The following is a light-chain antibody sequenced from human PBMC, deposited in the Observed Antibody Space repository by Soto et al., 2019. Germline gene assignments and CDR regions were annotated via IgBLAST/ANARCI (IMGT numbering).Light chain of an antibody. J-gene: IGKJ1*01. V-gene: IGKV1-5*03. CDR2: TAS. Sequence: DIQMTQSTSTLSASVGDRVTITCRASQSIRSWLAWYQQKPGKAPKLLIYTASSLKSGVPSRFSGSGSGTEFTLTISSLQPDDFATYYCQQYNTYSRETFGQGTKVEIK. CDR3: QQYNTYSRET. CDR1: QSIRSW.